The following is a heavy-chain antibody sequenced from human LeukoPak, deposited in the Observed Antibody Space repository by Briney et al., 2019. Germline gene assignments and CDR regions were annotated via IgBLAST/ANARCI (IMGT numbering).Heavy chain of an antibody. CDR1: GFTFSSYA. D-gene: IGHD3-22*01. J-gene: IGHJ5*02. CDR3: AKDYYDSSGYYNWFDP. Sequence: GGSLRLSCAASGFTFSSYAMSWVRQAPGKGLEWVSAISGSGGSTYYADSVKGRFTISRDNSKNTLYLQMNSLRAEDTAVYYCAKDYYDSSGYYNWFDPWGQGTLVTVSS. V-gene: IGHV3-23*01. CDR2: ISGSGGST.